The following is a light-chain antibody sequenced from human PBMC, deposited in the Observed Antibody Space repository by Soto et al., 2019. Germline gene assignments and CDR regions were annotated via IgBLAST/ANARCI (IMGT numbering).Light chain of an antibody. V-gene: IGLV2-14*01. CDR3: SSYTSSTTLV. J-gene: IGLJ2*01. CDR1: SSDVGGYNY. Sequence: QSVLTQPASVSGSPGQSITISCTGTSSDVGGYNYVSWYQHHPGKAPKLMIYDVSNRPSGVSNRFSGSKSGNTASLTISGLLAEDEADYYCSSYTSSTTLVFGGGTKLTVL. CDR2: DVS.